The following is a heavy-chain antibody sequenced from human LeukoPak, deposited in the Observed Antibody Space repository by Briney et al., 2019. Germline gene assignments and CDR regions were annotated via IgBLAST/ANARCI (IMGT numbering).Heavy chain of an antibody. CDR2: IYYSGST. CDR1: GGSISSSSYY. D-gene: IGHD3-22*01. Sequence: PSETLSLTCTVSGGSISSSSYYWGWIRQPPGKGLEWIGSIYYSGSTYYNPSLKSRVTISVDTSKNQFSLKLSSVTAADTAVYYCARASYYYDSSAARGTPGFDYWGQGTLVTVSS. V-gene: IGHV4-39*07. J-gene: IGHJ4*02. CDR3: ARASYYYDSSAARGTPGFDY.